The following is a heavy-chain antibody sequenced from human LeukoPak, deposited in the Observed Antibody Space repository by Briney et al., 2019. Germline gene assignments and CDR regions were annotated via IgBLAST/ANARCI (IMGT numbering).Heavy chain of an antibody. CDR3: ARGALGFGQYFQH. J-gene: IGHJ1*01. V-gene: IGHV4-30-4*08. CDR1: GGSISSGDYY. CDR2: IYYGGST. D-gene: IGHD3-3*01. Sequence: PSQTLSLTCTVSGGSISSGDYYWSWIRQPPGKGLEWIGYIYYGGSTYYNPSLKSRVTISVDTSKNQFSLKLSSVTAADTAVYYCARGALGFGQYFQHWGQGTLVTVSS.